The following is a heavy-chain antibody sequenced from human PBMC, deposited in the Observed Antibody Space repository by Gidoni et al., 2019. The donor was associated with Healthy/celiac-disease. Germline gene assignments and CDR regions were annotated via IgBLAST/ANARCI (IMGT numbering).Heavy chain of an antibody. D-gene: IGHD4-17*01. J-gene: IGHJ5*02. CDR1: GFTFSSYE. CDR3: ASLMTTVTTGWFDP. Sequence: EVQLVESGGGLVQPGGSLRLSCAASGFTFSSYEMNWVRQAPGKGLEWVSYISSSGSTIYYADAVKGRFTISRDNAKNSLYLQMNSLRAEDTAVYYCASLMTTVTTGWFDPWGQGTLVTVSS. CDR2: ISSSGSTI. V-gene: IGHV3-48*03.